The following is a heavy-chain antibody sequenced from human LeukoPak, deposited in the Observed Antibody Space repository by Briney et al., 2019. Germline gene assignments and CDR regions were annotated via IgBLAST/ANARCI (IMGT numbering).Heavy chain of an antibody. CDR1: RFTFSNYW. CDR3: ARDRHINSWSNDRFDY. V-gene: IGHV3-7*01. D-gene: IGHD6-13*01. Sequence: PGGSLRLSCAASRFTFSNYWMTWVRQAPGKGLEWVGNINQDASEINCVDSVKGRFAISRVNAENSLYLQMNSLRAEDTAIYYCARDRHINSWSNDRFDYWGQGALVTVSS. CDR2: INQDASEI. J-gene: IGHJ4*02.